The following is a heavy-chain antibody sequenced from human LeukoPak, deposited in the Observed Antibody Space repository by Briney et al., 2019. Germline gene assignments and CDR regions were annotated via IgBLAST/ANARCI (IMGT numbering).Heavy chain of an antibody. D-gene: IGHD6-13*01. CDR1: GYTFTGYY. V-gene: IGHV1-2*04. Sequence: GASVTVSCKASGYTFTGYYMHWVRQAPGQGLEWMGWINPNSGGTNYAQKFQGWVTMTRDTSISTAHMELSRLRSDDTAVYYCAREMLMEQPPFRAFDIWGQGTMVTVSS. CDR3: AREMLMEQPPFRAFDI. J-gene: IGHJ3*02. CDR2: INPNSGGT.